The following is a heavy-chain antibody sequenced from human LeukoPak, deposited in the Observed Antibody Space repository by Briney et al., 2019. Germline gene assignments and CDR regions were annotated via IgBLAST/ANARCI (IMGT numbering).Heavy chain of an antibody. CDR2: IYYSGST. D-gene: IGHD6-19*01. CDR1: GDSITSPHYY. CDR3: ARRVRQWLGGFDS. V-gene: IGHV4-39*01. J-gene: IGHJ5*01. Sequence: SETLSLTCTVSGDSITSPHYYWDWIRQPPGQGLEWIGSIYYSGSTYYKTSLKSRLTISDDTSKNQFSLRLTSVTAADTAVYYCARRVRQWLGGFDSWGQGTLVSVAS.